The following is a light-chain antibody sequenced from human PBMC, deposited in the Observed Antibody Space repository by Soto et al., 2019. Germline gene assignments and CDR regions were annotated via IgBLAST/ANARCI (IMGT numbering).Light chain of an antibody. CDR2: AAS. V-gene: IGKV3-20*01. J-gene: IGKJ3*01. CDR3: HQYWTSPLT. CDR1: QSVASNY. Sequence: EVVLTQSPCTLSSSPGERATLSCRASQSVASNYFAWYQQKRRQAPRLLIYAASSRVTGIPARFSGSGSGTDFTLTISRLKPEDFSVYYCHQYWTSPLTFGPGTKVDIK.